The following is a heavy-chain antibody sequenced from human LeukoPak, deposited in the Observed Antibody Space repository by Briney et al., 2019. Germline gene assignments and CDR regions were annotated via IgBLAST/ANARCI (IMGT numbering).Heavy chain of an antibody. Sequence: GVSLRLSCAASGFTFSSHWMNWVRQAPGKGLEWVSAIRGSCGSTYYADSVKGRFTTSRENSKSTLFLQMNSLRAEDTAVYYCAKDCPNYGTLTGFPYCGMDVWGHGTTVTAAS. J-gene: IGHJ6*02. D-gene: IGHD3-9*01. CDR2: IRGSCGST. CDR3: AKDCPNYGTLTGFPYCGMDV. V-gene: IGHV3-23*01. CDR1: GFTFSSHW.